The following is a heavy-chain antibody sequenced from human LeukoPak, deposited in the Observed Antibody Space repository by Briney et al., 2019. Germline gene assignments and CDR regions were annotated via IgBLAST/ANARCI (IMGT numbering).Heavy chain of an antibody. CDR2: INHSGST. CDR3: ARGRYCSGGSCYNYYYYMDV. D-gene: IGHD2-15*01. CDR1: GGSFSGYY. Sequence: SETLSLTCAVYGGSFSGYYWSWIRQPPGKGLEWIGEINHSGSTNYNPSLKSRVTISVDTSKNQFSLKLSSVTAADTAVYDCARGRYCSGGSCYNYYYYMDVWGKGTTVTVSS. J-gene: IGHJ6*03. V-gene: IGHV4-34*01.